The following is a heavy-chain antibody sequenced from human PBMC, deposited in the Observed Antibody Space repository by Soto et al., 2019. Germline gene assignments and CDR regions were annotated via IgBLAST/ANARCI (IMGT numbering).Heavy chain of an antibody. J-gene: IGHJ6*02. CDR3: ASNGVGPAAIPGPYGMDV. Sequence: QSGGSLRLSCAASGFTVSSNYMSWVRQAPGKGLEWVSVIYSGGSTYYADSVKGRFTISRDNSKNTLYLQMNSLRAEDTAVYYCASNGVGPAAIPGPYGMDVWGQGTTVTVSS. D-gene: IGHD2-2*01. CDR2: IYSGGST. V-gene: IGHV3-53*01. CDR1: GFTVSSNY.